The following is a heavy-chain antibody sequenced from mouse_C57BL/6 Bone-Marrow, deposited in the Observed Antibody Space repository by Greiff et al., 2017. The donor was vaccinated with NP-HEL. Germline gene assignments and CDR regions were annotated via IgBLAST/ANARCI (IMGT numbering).Heavy chain of an antibody. CDR2: IYPRSGNT. CDR1: GYTFTSYG. Sequence: QVHVKQSGAELARPGASVKLSCKASGYTFTSYGISWVKQRTGQGLEWIGEIYPRSGNTYYNEKFKGKATLTADKSSSTAYMELRSLTSEDSAVYFCARPNWDEGGFDYWGQGTTLTVSS. J-gene: IGHJ2*01. V-gene: IGHV1-81*01. CDR3: ARPNWDEGGFDY. D-gene: IGHD4-1*01.